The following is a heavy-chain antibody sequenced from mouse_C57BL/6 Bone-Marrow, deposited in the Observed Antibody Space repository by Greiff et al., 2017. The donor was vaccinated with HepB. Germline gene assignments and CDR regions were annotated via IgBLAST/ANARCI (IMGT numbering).Heavy chain of an antibody. CDR3: ARGYYYGSSY. J-gene: IGHJ2*01. Sequence: VQLKESGGGLVKPGGSLKLSCAASGFTFSDYGMHWVRQAPEKGLAWVAYISSGSSTIYYADTVKGRFTISRDNAKNTLFLQMTSLRSEDTAMYYCARGYYYGSSYWGQGTTLTVSS. D-gene: IGHD1-1*01. CDR2: ISSGSSTI. V-gene: IGHV5-17*01. CDR1: GFTFSDYG.